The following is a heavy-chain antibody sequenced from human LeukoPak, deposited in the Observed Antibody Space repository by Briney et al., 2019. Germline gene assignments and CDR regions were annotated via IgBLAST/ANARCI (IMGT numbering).Heavy chain of an antibody. CDR3: ARWTDWYFDL. V-gene: IGHV3-7*01. Sequence: GGSLRLSCAASGTSFSNYWMTWIRQAPERGLQWVANIKEGGSDKNYADSVKGRFTISRDNAKNLLYLQMNSLRAEDTAVYYCARWTDWYFDLWGRGTLVTVSS. D-gene: IGHD2-21*02. CDR1: GTSFSNYW. CDR2: IKEGGSDK. J-gene: IGHJ2*01.